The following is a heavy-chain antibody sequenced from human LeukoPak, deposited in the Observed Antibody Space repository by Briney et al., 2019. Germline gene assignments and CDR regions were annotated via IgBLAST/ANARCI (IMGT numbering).Heavy chain of an antibody. J-gene: IGHJ3*02. CDR3: ARDFSAFDI. D-gene: IGHD3-3*01. CDR1: GFAFSSYR. V-gene: IGHV3-7*05. CDR2: IKPDGSEK. Sequence: GGSLRLPCAAPGFAFSSYRVNSVRQAPGKGLEWVANIKPDGSEKWYVDSVKGRLTISRDNGKNSLNLQLNSLRAEDTAAYYCARDFSAFDIWGQGTMVTVSS.